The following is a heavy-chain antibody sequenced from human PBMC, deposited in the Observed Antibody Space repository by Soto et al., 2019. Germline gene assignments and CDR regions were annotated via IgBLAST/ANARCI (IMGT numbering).Heavy chain of an antibody. CDR1: GFTFSSYG. CDR3: AKDASLISPPPPGNYYYYYGMDV. D-gene: IGHD2-8*01. CDR2: ISYDGSNK. Sequence: GGSLRLSCAASGFTFSSYGMHWVRQAPGKGLEWVAVISYDGSNKYYADSVKGRFTISRDNSKNTLYLQMNSLRAEDTAVYYCAKDASLISPPPPGNYYYYYGMDVWGKGTTVTVSS. J-gene: IGHJ6*04. V-gene: IGHV3-30*18.